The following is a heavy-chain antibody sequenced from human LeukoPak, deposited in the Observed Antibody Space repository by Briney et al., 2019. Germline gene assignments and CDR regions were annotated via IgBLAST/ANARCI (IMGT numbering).Heavy chain of an antibody. Sequence: GASVKVSCKASGYTFTSCHMHWVRQAPGQGLEWMRIINPSGGSTSYAQKFQGRVTMTRDTSTSTVYMELNSLRSEDTAVYYCARGDTIQPYYWGQGTLVTVSS. CDR3: ARGDTIQPYY. J-gene: IGHJ4*02. V-gene: IGHV1-46*01. D-gene: IGHD5-18*01. CDR1: GYTFTSCH. CDR2: INPSGGST.